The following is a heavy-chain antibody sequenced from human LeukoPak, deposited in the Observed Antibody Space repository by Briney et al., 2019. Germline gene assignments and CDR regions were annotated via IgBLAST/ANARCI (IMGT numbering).Heavy chain of an antibody. D-gene: IGHD2-15*01. CDR1: GYTFTSYG. V-gene: IGHV1-18*01. J-gene: IGHJ6*02. CDR2: ISAYNGNT. Sequence: GASVKVSCKASGYTFTSYGISWVRQAPGQGLEWMGWISAYNGNTNYAQKLQGRVTMTTDTSTSTAYMELRSLRSDDTAVYYCARDYAAAKYCSGGSCYRYGMDVWGQGTTVTVSS. CDR3: ARDYAAAKYCSGGSCYRYGMDV.